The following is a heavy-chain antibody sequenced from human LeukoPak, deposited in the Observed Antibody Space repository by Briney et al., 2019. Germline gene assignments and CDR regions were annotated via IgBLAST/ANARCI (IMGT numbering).Heavy chain of an antibody. CDR2: ISYGGSNK. J-gene: IGHJ4*02. D-gene: IGHD1-1*01. Sequence: PGGSPRLSCAASGFTFSSYGMHWVRQAPGKGLEWVAVISYGGSNKYYADSVKGRFTISRDNSKNTLYLQMNSLRAEDTAVYYCAGDRTGTPILWGQGTLVTVSS. CDR3: AGDRTGTPIL. V-gene: IGHV3-30*03. CDR1: GFTFSSYG.